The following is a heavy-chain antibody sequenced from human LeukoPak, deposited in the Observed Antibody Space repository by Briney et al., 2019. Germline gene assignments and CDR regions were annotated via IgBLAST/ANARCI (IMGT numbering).Heavy chain of an antibody. J-gene: IGHJ5*02. Sequence: SETLSLTCTVSGYSISSGYYWGWIRQPPGKGLEWIGSIYPSGSTYYYPSLKSRVTISVDTSKNQFSLKLSSVSAADTAVYYCARSSGYLFDPWGQGILVTVSS. CDR3: ARSSGYLFDP. D-gene: IGHD3-22*01. CDR2: IYPSGST. CDR1: GYSISSGYY. V-gene: IGHV4-38-2*02.